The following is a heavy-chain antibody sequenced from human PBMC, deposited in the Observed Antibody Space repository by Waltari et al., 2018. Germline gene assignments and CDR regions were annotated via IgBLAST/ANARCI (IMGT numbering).Heavy chain of an antibody. CDR3: ARHAREGEYCSSTSCMAGFDY. D-gene: IGHD2-2*01. CDR1: GGSISSSSYY. CDR2: IYYSGST. V-gene: IGHV4-39*01. J-gene: IGHJ4*02. Sequence: QLQLQESGPGLVKPSETLSLTCTVSGGSISSSSYYWGWIRQPPGKGLGLIWSIYYSGSTYYNPSLKSRVTISVDTSKNHFSLKLSSVTAADTAVYYCARHAREGEYCSSTSCMAGFDYWGQGTLVTVSS.